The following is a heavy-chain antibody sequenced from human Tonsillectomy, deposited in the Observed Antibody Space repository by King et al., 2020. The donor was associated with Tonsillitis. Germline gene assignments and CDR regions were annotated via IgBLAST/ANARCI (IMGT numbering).Heavy chain of an antibody. CDR3: ARDDPTVVTPDWYFDL. CDR1: GGTFSNYA. Sequence: QLVQSGAEVKKPGSSVKVSCKASGGTFSNYAISWVRQAPGQGLEWMGGIIPIFGTADYAQKFQGRVTITADESTRTAYMELSSLRSEDTAVYYCARDDPTVVTPDWYFDLWGRGTLITVSS. D-gene: IGHD4-23*01. J-gene: IGHJ2*01. CDR2: IIPIFGTA. V-gene: IGHV1-69*01.